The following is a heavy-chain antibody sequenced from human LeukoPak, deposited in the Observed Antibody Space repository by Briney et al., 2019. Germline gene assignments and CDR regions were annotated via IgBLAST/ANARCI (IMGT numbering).Heavy chain of an antibody. CDR3: AGIAAAGTGY. V-gene: IGHV3-9*01. CDR2: ISWNSGSI. CDR1: GFTFDDYA. D-gene: IGHD6-13*01. Sequence: PGGSLRLSCAASGFTFDDYAMHWVRQAPGKGLEWVSGISWNSGSIGYADSVKGRFTFSRDNAKNSLYLQMNSLRAEDTALYYCAGIAAAGTGYWGQGTLVTVSS. J-gene: IGHJ4*02.